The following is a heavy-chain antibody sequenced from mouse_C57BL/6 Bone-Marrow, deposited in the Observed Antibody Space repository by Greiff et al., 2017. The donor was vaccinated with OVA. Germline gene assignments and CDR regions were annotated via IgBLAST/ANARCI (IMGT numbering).Heavy chain of an antibody. J-gene: IGHJ1*03. CDR2: IYPGSGNT. Sequence: VKLQESGAELVRPGASVKLSCKASGYTFTDYYINWVKQRPGQGLEWIARIYPGSGNTYYNEKFKGKATLTAEKSSSTAYMQLSSLTSEDSAVYFCARNYDYDWYFDVWGTGTTVTVSS. CDR1: GYTFTDYY. D-gene: IGHD2-4*01. CDR3: ARNYDYDWYFDV. V-gene: IGHV1-76*01.